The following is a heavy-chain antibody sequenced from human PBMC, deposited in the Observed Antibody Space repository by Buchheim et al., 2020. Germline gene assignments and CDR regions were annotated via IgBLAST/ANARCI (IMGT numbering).Heavy chain of an antibody. V-gene: IGHV3-30*18. Sequence: QVQLVESGGGVVQPGRSLRLSCAASGFTFSSYGIHWVRQAPGKGLEWVAIISHDGRNKYYGGSVKDRVTVSRDNSKNTLYLQMNSLRAEDTAVYYCAKAPRGSGYSEYYFDYWGQGTL. CDR3: AKAPRGSGYSEYYFDY. CDR1: GFTFSSYG. D-gene: IGHD3-22*01. CDR2: ISHDGRNK. J-gene: IGHJ4*02.